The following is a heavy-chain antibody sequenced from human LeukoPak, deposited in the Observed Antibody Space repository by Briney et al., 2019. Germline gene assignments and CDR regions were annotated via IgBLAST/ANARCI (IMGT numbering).Heavy chain of an antibody. D-gene: IGHD6-19*01. J-gene: IGHJ6*03. Sequence: GGSLRLSGAASGFTFSGSAIHWVRQAPGKGLEWVGRIRSKANSYATAYAASVKGRCTLSRDDSKNTAYLQMNSLKTEDTAVYYCTRSGYSSGWYFNYYMDVWGKGTTVTVSS. CDR1: GFTFSGSA. CDR2: IRSKANSYAT. V-gene: IGHV3-73*01. CDR3: TRSGYSSGWYFNYYMDV.